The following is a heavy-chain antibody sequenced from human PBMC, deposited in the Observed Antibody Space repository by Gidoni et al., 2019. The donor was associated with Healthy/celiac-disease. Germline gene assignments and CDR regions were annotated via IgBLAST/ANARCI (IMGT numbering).Heavy chain of an antibody. CDR1: GYTFTTHE. CDR2: MNPNSGNT. Sequence: QVPLVQSGAEVKKPAASVKVSCKTSGYTFTTHEINWVRQDTGKGLEWMGGMNPNSGNTGYAQKCQGRVTLSRNTSISTAYMKLSSLRYEDTAIYYCARGSLYGDYDYYYGMDVWGQGTTVTVSS. D-gene: IGHD4-17*01. J-gene: IGHJ6*02. CDR3: ARGSLYGDYDYYYGMDV. V-gene: IGHV1-8*01.